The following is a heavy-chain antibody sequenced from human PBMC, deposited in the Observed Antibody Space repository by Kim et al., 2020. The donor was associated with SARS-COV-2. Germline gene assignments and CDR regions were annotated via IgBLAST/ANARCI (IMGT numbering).Heavy chain of an antibody. CDR2: IIPILGIA. Sequence: SVKVSCKASGGTFSSYAISWVRQAPGQGLEWMGRIIPILGIANYAQKFQGRVTITADKSTSTAYMELSSLRSEDTAVYYCARDHPYSSGYYYGWFDPWG. J-gene: IGHJ5*02. CDR3: ARDHPYSSGYYYGWFDP. V-gene: IGHV1-69*04. CDR1: GGTFSSYA. D-gene: IGHD3-22*01.